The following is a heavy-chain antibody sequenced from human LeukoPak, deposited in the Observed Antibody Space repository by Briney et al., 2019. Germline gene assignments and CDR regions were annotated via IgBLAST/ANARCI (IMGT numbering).Heavy chain of an antibody. CDR2: ISSSSYYT. Sequence: GGSLRLSCAASGFTFSDYYMSWIRQAPGKGLEWVSYISSSSYYTDYADSVKDRFPISRDNANNLLYLQMNSLRAEDTAVYYCARGTHGRGDNWGQGTLVTVSS. D-gene: IGHD3-16*01. V-gene: IGHV3-11*05. CDR1: GFTFSDYY. CDR3: ARGTHGRGDN. J-gene: IGHJ4*02.